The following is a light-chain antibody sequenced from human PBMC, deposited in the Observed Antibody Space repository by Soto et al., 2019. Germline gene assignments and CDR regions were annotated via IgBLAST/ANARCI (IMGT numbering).Light chain of an antibody. V-gene: IGKV3-15*01. J-gene: IGKJ1*01. CDR3: QESYSTPRT. CDR2: GAS. CDR1: QIVSNN. Sequence: ELVMTQSPATLSVSPVENATLSCRASQIVSNNLAWFQQKPGQVPRLLIYGASNRATGVSARFSGSGSGTEFTLTISSRQPEDFATYYCQESYSTPRTFGKGTKV.